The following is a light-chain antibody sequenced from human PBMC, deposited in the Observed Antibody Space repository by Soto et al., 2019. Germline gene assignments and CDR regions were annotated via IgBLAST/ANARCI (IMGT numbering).Light chain of an antibody. CDR1: QSIGNNY. CDR2: DAS. J-gene: IGKJ5*01. V-gene: IGKV3-20*01. CDR3: QQYGTSPLT. Sequence: EIVLTQSPGTLSLSPGERATLSCRASQSIGNNYLAWYQQKRGQAPRLLIFDASTRATGIPDRFSGSGSGTDFTLTIRRLEPEDFAVYHCQQYGTSPLTFGQGTRLEIK.